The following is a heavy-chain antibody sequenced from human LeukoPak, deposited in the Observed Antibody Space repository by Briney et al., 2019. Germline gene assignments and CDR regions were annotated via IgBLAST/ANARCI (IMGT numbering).Heavy chain of an antibody. V-gene: IGHV3-11*04. J-gene: IGHJ4*02. D-gene: IGHD5-18*01. CDR2: ISSSGSTI. CDR3: AKDPRIAAMVTSYFDY. CDR1: GFTFSDYY. Sequence: PGGSLRLSCAASGFTFSDYYMSWIRQAPGKGLEWVSYISSSGSTIYYADSVKGRFTISRDNAKNSLYLQMNSLRAEDTAVYYCAKDPRIAAMVTSYFDYWGQGTLVTVSS.